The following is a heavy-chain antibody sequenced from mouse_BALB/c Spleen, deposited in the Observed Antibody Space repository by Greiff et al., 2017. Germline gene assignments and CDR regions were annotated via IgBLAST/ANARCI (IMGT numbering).Heavy chain of an antibody. CDR2: INPSTGYT. CDR1: GYTFTSYW. Sequence: QVQLKQSGAELAKPGASVKMSCKASGYTFTSYWMHWVKQRPGQGLEWIGYINPSTGYTEYNQKFKDKATLTADKSSSTAYMQLSSLTSEDSAVYYCAREPTATPFFDYWGQGTTLTVSS. V-gene: IGHV1-7*01. D-gene: IGHD1-2*01. CDR3: AREPTATPFFDY. J-gene: IGHJ2*01.